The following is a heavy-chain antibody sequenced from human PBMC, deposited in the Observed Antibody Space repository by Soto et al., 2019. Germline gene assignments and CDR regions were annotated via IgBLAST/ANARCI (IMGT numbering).Heavy chain of an antibody. J-gene: IGHJ5*02. CDR3: VRRHVSATGIDWFDP. V-gene: IGHV1-3*01. CDR2: INAANGDT. Sequence: ASVKVSCKASGYTFTSYGIHWVRQAPGQRLEWMGWINAANGDTKYSPKFQGRVTITRDTSASTAYMELSSLRSEDTAVYYCVRRHVSATGIDWFDPWGQGTLVTVSA. D-gene: IGHD6-13*01. CDR1: GYTFTSYG.